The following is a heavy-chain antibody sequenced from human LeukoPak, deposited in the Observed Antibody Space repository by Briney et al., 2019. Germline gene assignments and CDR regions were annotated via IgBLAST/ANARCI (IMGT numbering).Heavy chain of an antibody. D-gene: IGHD3-10*01. CDR1: GGSISSYY. V-gene: IGHV4-59*08. J-gene: IGHJ5*02. Sequence: KPSETLSLTCTVSGGSISSYYWSWIRQPPGKGLEWIGHIYYIGTTFYNPSLKSRLTLSVDTSKNQFSLKLGSVTAADTSVYYCARLSDRDPQHWFDPWGQGILVTVSS. CDR3: ARLSDRDPQHWFDP. CDR2: IYYIGTT.